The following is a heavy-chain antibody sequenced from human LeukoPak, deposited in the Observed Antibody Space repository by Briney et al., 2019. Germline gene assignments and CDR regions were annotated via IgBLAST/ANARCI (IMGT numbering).Heavy chain of an antibody. CDR3: ARGVSSIAAAHNWFDP. CDR2: IYTSGST. V-gene: IGHV4-61*02. J-gene: IGHJ5*02. D-gene: IGHD6-13*01. Sequence: PSETLSLTCTVSGGSISSGSYYWSWIRQPAGKGLEWIGRIYTSGSTNYNPSLKSRVTISVDTSKNQFSLKLSSVTAADTAVYYCARGVSSIAAAHNWFDPWGQGTLVTVSS. CDR1: GGSISSGSYY.